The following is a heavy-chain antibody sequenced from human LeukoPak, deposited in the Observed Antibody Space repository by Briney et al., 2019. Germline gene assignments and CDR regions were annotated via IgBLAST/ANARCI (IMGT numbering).Heavy chain of an antibody. V-gene: IGHV3-33*01. Sequence: GGSLRLSCAASGFTFSDYGIHWVRRAPGKGLEWVAVIWSDGSNKYYADSVKGRFTISRDNAKNTVYLQMNSLRAEDTAVYYCVRDNRSYNFDYWGQGTLVTVSS. CDR2: IWSDGSNK. CDR1: GFTFSDYG. J-gene: IGHJ4*02. D-gene: IGHD1-26*01. CDR3: VRDNRSYNFDY.